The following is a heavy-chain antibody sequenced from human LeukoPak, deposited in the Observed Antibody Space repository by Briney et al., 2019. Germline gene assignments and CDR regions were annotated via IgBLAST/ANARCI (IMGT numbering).Heavy chain of an antibody. CDR1: GYTFTGYY. CDR3: ATTYYYDSSGYLYPYYFDY. J-gene: IGHJ4*02. V-gene: IGHV1-2*02. CDR2: INPNSGGT. D-gene: IGHD3-22*01. Sequence: ASVKVSCKASGYTFTGYYMHWVRQAPGQGLEWMGWINPNSGGTNYAQKFQGRVTMTRDTSISTAYMELSRLRSDDTAVYYCATTYYYDSSGYLYPYYFDYWGQGTLVTASS.